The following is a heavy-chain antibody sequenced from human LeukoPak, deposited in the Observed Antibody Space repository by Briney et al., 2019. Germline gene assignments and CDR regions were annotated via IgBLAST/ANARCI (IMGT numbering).Heavy chain of an antibody. Sequence: SETLSLTCTVSGGSISSYYWSWIRQPPGKGLEWIGYIYYSGSTNYNPSLKSRVTMSVDTSKNQFSLKLSSVTAADTAVYYCARENRDSSIDYWGQGTLVTVSS. J-gene: IGHJ4*02. CDR1: GGSISSYY. D-gene: IGHD2-21*02. CDR2: IYYSGST. CDR3: ARENRDSSIDY. V-gene: IGHV4-59*12.